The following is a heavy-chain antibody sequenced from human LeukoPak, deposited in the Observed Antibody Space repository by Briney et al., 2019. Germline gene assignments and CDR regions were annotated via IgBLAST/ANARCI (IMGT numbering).Heavy chain of an antibody. Sequence: GGSLRLSCAASGFTFSSYSMNWVRQAPGKGLEWVSSISSSSSYIYYADSVKGRFTISRDNAKNSLYLQMNSLRAEDTAVYYCARDRGPSGTMVRGVIIPSPDYWGQGTLVTVSS. J-gene: IGHJ4*02. CDR2: ISSSSSYI. CDR3: ARDRGPSGTMVRGVIIPSPDY. CDR1: GFTFSSYS. D-gene: IGHD3-10*01. V-gene: IGHV3-21*01.